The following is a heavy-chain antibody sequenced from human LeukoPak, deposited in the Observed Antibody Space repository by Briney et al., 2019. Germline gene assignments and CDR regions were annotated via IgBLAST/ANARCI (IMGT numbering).Heavy chain of an antibody. CDR1: GFTFSSYS. J-gene: IGHJ1*01. Sequence: PGGSLRLSCAASGFTFSSYSMNWVRQAPGKGLEWVSSISSSSSYIYYADSVKGRFTISRDNAKNSLYLQMNSLRAEDTAVYYCAKNQYYYGSGEYFQHWGQGTLVTVSS. CDR3: AKNQYYYGSGEYFQH. D-gene: IGHD3-10*01. V-gene: IGHV3-21*01. CDR2: ISSSSSYI.